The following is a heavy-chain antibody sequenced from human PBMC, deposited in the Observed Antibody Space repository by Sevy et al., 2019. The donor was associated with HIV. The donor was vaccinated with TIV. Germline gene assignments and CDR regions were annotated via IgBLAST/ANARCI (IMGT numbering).Heavy chain of an antibody. J-gene: IGHJ4*02. CDR2: IYYSGRT. D-gene: IGHD4-17*01. Sequence: SETLSLTCTVSGGSISSSSYYWGWIRQPPGKGLEGIGSIYYSGRTYYNPSLKSRVTISVDTSKNQFSLKLSAVTASDTAVYYCSTYGDYYFDYWGQGTLVTVSS. V-gene: IGHV4-39*01. CDR3: STYGDYYFDY. CDR1: GGSISSSSYY.